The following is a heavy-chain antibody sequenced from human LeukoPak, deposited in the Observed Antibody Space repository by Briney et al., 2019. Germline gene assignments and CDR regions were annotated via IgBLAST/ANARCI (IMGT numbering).Heavy chain of an antibody. Sequence: GASVKVSCKASGYTFTSYGVSWLRQSPGQELEGLGGISAYNGNTNSAQKLQGRVTMTTDTSTSTAYMELRSQRSDDTAVYYCARDIFAGTMVRGVYDAFDIWGQGTMVTVSS. J-gene: IGHJ3*02. CDR1: GYTFTSYG. V-gene: IGHV1-18*01. D-gene: IGHD3-10*01. CDR2: ISAYNGNT. CDR3: ARDIFAGTMVRGVYDAFDI.